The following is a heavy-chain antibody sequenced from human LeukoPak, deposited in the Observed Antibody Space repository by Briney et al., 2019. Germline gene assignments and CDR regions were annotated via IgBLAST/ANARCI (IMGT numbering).Heavy chain of an antibody. CDR2: IYYSGST. Sequence: SETLSLTCTVSGGSISSYYWSWIRQPPGKGLEWIGYIYYSGSTNYNPSLKSRVTISVDTSKNQFSLKLNSVTAADTAVYYCARGRRGDHYYYYGMDVWGQGTTVTVSS. D-gene: IGHD3-16*01. J-gene: IGHJ6*02. CDR3: ARGRRGDHYYYYGMDV. V-gene: IGHV4-59*01. CDR1: GGSISSYY.